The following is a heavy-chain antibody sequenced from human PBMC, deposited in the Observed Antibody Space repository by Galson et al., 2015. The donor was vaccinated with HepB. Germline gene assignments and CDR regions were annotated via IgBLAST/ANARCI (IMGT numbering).Heavy chain of an antibody. CDR2: IRGRDGST. CDR1: GFTFSNYD. J-gene: IGHJ4*02. V-gene: IGHV3-23*01. Sequence: SLRLSCAASGFTFSNYDMRWVRQAPGKGLDWVSAIRGRDGSTHYADSVKGRFTISRDNSKNTLYSQMNNPRAEDTALYYCATQNFDYWGRGTLVTVSS. CDR3: ATQNFDY.